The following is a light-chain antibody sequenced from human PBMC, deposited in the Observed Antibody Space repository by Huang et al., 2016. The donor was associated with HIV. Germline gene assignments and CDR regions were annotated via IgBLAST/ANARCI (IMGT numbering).Light chain of an antibody. CDR2: GAS. J-gene: IGKJ2*01. Sequence: EIVLTQSPVTLSLSPGEGASLSCCASQGVHNSYLFWYQQKPGQAPRLLIFGASNRATGVPHRFRGSESGTDFTLTISGLDPEDFAVYYCQQYGTLPYTFGQGTKLEI. CDR1: QGVHNSY. CDR3: QQYGTLPYT. V-gene: IGKV3-20*01.